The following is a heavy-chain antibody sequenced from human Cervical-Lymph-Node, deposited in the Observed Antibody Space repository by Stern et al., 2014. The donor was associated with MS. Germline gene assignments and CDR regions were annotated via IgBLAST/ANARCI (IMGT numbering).Heavy chain of an antibody. CDR1: GFTFDSFG. D-gene: IGHD6-6*01. J-gene: IGHJ4*02. Sequence: DQLVESGGGVVQPGRSLRLSCAASGFTFDSFGMHWVRQAPGKGLEWVAVISYDGSNKYYVDSVKGRFTISRDNSKNTLYLQMNSLRVEDAAVYYCAKGLTFSSSSCVEDWGQGTLVTVSS. CDR3: AKGLTFSSSSCVED. CDR2: ISYDGSNK. V-gene: IGHV3-30*18.